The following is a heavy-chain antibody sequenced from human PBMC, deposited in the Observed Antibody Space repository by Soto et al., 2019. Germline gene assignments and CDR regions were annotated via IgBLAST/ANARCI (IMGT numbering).Heavy chain of an antibody. Sequence: ASVKVSCKASGGTFSSYAISWVRQATGQGLEWMGWMNPNSGNTGYAQKFQGRVTMTRNTSISTAYMELSSLRSEDTAVYYCARRWELSWYGMDVWGQGTTVTVSS. CDR3: ARRWELSWYGMDV. CDR1: GGTFSSYA. D-gene: IGHD1-26*01. CDR2: MNPNSGNT. J-gene: IGHJ6*02. V-gene: IGHV1-8*02.